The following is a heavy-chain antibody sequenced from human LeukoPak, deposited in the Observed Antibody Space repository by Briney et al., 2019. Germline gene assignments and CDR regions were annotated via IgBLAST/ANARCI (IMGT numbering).Heavy chain of an antibody. CDR2: ISGSGGST. CDR1: GFTFSSYA. J-gene: IGHJ3*02. CDR3: AKDSCGGDCYGDAFDI. V-gene: IGHV3-23*01. Sequence: RSGGSLRLSCAASGFTFSSYAMSWVRQAPGKGLEWVSAISGSGGSTYYADSVKGRFTISRDNSKNTPYLQMNSLRAEDTAVYYCAKDSCGGDCYGDAFDIWGQGTMVTVSS. D-gene: IGHD2-21*01.